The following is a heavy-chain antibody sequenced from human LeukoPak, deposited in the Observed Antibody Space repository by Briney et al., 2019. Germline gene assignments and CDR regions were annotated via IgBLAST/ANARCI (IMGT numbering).Heavy chain of an antibody. CDR1: GGTFSSYA. CDR2: IIPIFGTA. CDR3: ARASNNWFDP. Sequence: SVKVSCKASGGTFSSYAISWVRQAPGQGLEWMGGIIPIFGTANYAQKLQGRVTMTTDTSTSTAYMELRSLRSDDTAVYYCARASNNWFDPWGQGTLVTVSS. D-gene: IGHD4-11*01. J-gene: IGHJ5*02. V-gene: IGHV1-69*05.